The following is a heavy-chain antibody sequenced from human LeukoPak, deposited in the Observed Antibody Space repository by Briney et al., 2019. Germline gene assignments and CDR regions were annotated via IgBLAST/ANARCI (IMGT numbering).Heavy chain of an antibody. J-gene: IGHJ4*01. V-gene: IGHV3-74*01. CDR1: EFNFFSFG. CDR3: ARELPREVTLDY. CDR2: IFTDGSTT. Sequence: TGGSLRLSCVASEFNFFSFGMQWVRRAPGKGLVWVSRIFTDGSTTSYADSVKGRFTISRDNAKNTLYLQMNSLRAEDTAVYYCARELPREVTLDYWGQGTLVTVSP. D-gene: IGHD2-21*02.